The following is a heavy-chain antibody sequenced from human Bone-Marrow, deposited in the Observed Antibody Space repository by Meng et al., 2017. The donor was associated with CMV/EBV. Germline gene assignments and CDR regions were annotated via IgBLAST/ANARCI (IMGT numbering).Heavy chain of an antibody. CDR2: IIPIFGTA. J-gene: IGHJ3*02. Sequence: SVKVSCKASGGTFSSYAISWVRQAPGQGLEWMGGIIPIFGTANYAQKFQGRVTITTDESTSTAYMELSSLRSEDTAVYYCARRRRGISTSKQTGKSDAFDIWGQGTMVTVSS. D-gene: IGHD2-2*01. CDR1: GGTFSSYA. CDR3: ARRRRGISTSKQTGKSDAFDI. V-gene: IGHV1-69*05.